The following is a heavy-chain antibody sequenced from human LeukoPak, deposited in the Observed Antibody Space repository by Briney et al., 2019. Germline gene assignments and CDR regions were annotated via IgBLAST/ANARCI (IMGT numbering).Heavy chain of an antibody. Sequence: GGSLRLSCSASGFPFNTYAIHWVRQAPGKGLEYVAGISSNGDNTDFADSAKGRFTISRDNSKNTLYLQMNSLRAEDTAVYYCARDFYYYDSSGYSDAFDIWGQGTMVTVSS. D-gene: IGHD3-22*01. CDR2: ISSNGDNT. CDR3: ARDFYYYDSSGYSDAFDI. CDR1: GFPFNTYA. V-gene: IGHV3-64*04. J-gene: IGHJ3*02.